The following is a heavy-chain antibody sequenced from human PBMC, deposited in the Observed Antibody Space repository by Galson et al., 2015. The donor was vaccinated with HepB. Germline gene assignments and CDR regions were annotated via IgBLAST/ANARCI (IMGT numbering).Heavy chain of an antibody. J-gene: IGHJ4*02. D-gene: IGHD6-19*01. CDR3: ARVYPEYTSGWYRQALYYFDS. Sequence: SLRLSCAASGFTFRNYAMSWVRQAPGKGLEWVSAITPSGDNTYSADSVKGRITISRDNSKNTLFLQKTGLTADDTAIYYCARVYPEYTSGWYRQALYYFDSWGQGTLVAVSS. V-gene: IGHV3-23*01. CDR1: GFTFRNYA. CDR2: ITPSGDNT.